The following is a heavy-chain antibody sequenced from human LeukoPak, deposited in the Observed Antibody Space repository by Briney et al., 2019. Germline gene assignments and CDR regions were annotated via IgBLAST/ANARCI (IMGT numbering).Heavy chain of an antibody. Sequence: ASVKVSCKASGYTFISYDINWVRQVTGQGLEWMGWMNPNSGNTGYAQKFQGRVTITRNTSISTAFMELSSLRSEDTAVYYCARDSRSGWGNWFDPWGQGTLVTVSS. J-gene: IGHJ5*02. CDR1: GYTFISYD. CDR3: ARDSRSGWGNWFDP. D-gene: IGHD6-19*01. CDR2: MNPNSGNT. V-gene: IGHV1-8*01.